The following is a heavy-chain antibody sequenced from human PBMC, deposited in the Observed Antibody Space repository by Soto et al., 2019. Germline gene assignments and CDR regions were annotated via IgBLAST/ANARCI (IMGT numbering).Heavy chain of an antibody. J-gene: IGHJ6*02. CDR3: ASRTETYSYYYYGMDV. D-gene: IGHD4-4*01. CDR2: IIPIFGTA. Sequence: SVKVSCKASGGTFSSYAISWVRQAPGQGLEWMGGIIPIFGTANYAQKFQGRVTITADESTSTAYMELSSLRSEDTAVYYCASRTETYSYYYYGMDVWGQGTTVTVSS. CDR1: GGTFSSYA. V-gene: IGHV1-69*13.